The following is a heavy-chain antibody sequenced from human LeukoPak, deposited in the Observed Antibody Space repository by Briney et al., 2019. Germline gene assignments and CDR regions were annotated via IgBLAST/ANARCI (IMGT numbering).Heavy chain of an antibody. Sequence: PGGSLRLSFAPSGFTFCSYSMLWVRQAPGKGLEWVALISYDGSSKYYADSVKGRFTISRDSSKNTLYLQMNSLRAEDTAVYYCAKQGIYCGGDCYFRASYFHLYCRGKVVTVSS. CDR1: GFTFCSYS. CDR3: AKQGIYCGGDCYFRASYFHL. V-gene: IGHV3-30-3*02. D-gene: IGHD2-21*02. J-gene: IGHJ1*01. CDR2: ISYDGSSK.